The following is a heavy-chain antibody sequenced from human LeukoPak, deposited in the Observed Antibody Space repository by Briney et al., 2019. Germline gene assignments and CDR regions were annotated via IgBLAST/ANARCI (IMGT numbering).Heavy chain of an antibody. Sequence: SVKVSCKASGGTFSSYAISWVRQAPGQGLEWMGRIIPIFGTANYAQKFQGRGTITTDESTSTAYMELSSLRSEDTAVYYCARGSVLRFLEWLDYYYYMDVWGKGTTVTVSS. CDR1: GGTFSSYA. CDR3: ARGSVLRFLEWLDYYYYMDV. D-gene: IGHD3-3*01. CDR2: IIPIFGTA. V-gene: IGHV1-69*05. J-gene: IGHJ6*03.